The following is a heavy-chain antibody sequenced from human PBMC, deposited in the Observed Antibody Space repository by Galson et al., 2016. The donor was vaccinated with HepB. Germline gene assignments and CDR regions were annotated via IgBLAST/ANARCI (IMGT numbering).Heavy chain of an antibody. J-gene: IGHJ4*02. CDR3: ARHSGAGSSPLDY. V-gene: IGHV4-59*01. D-gene: IGHD3-10*01. Sequence: SETLSLTCTVSGGSISGSSWSWIRQPPGKGLEWIGYISHIGINKYNPSLNSRVTISADMSRNQFSLKLSSVTAADTGVYYCARHSGAGSSPLDYWGQGNLVTVSS. CDR2: ISHIGIN. CDR1: GGSISGSS.